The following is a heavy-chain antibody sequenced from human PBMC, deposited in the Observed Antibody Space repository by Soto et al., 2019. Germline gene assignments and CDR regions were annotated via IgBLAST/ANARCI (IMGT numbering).Heavy chain of an antibody. CDR1: GGSISSLY. CDR2: IYYSATT. Sequence: PSQTLSLTCTVSGGSISSLYWSRIRQPPGKGLEWIGYIYYSATTNYNPSLKSRVTISVDTSKNQFSLKLSSVTAADTAVYYCASTPYCSGGSCYSFPLDYWGQGTLVTVSS. V-gene: IGHV4-59*11. J-gene: IGHJ4*02. CDR3: ASTPYCSGGSCYSFPLDY. D-gene: IGHD2-15*01.